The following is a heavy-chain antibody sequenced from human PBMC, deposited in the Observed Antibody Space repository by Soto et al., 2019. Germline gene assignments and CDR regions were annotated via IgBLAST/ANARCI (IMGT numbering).Heavy chain of an antibody. V-gene: IGHV4-31*03. CDR3: AGWFRYYYDSSGRYYYYGMDV. CDR1: GGSVSSGSYY. D-gene: IGHD3-22*01. Sequence: SETLSLTCTVSGGSVSSGSYYWSWIRQHPGKGLEWIGCIYYSGSTYYNPSLKSRVTISVDTSKNQFSLKLSSVTAADTAVYYCAGWFRYYYDSSGRYYYYGMDVWGQGTTVTVSS. CDR2: IYYSGST. J-gene: IGHJ6*02.